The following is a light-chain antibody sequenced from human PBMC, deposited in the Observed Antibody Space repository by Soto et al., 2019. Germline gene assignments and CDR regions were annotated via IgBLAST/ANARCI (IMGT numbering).Light chain of an antibody. V-gene: IGLV1-44*01. Sequence: QSVLAQPPSPSGTPGQRVTISCSGSNSNIGSNTVNWYQQLPGTAPKVLIYSNNQRPSGVPDRFSGSKSGTSASLAINGLQSEDEADYYCEAWDDSLNGPVFGGGTKLTVL. J-gene: IGLJ3*02. CDR3: EAWDDSLNGPV. CDR1: NSNIGSNT. CDR2: SNN.